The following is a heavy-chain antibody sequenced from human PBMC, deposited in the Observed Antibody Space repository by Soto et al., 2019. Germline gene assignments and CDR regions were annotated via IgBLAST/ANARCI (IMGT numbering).Heavy chain of an antibody. V-gene: IGHV4-30-2*01. J-gene: IGHJ1*01. CDR1: GGSISSGGYS. Sequence: LSLTCAVSGGSISSGGYSWSWILQPPGKGLEWIGYIYHSGSTYYNPSLKSRVTISVDRSKNQFSLKLSSVTAADTAVYYCARGDNSIAARWVGYFQHWGQGTLVTVSS. CDR2: IYHSGST. D-gene: IGHD6-6*01. CDR3: ARGDNSIAARWVGYFQH.